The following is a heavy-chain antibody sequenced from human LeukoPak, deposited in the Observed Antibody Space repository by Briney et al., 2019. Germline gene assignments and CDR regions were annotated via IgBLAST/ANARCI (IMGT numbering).Heavy chain of an antibody. CDR3: ARDLTGTTVTVLGH. Sequence: SVKVSCKASGGTFSSYAISWVRQAPGQGLEWMGGIIPIFGTANYAQKFQGRVTITTDESTSTAYMELSRLRSDDTAVYYCARDLTGTTVTVLGHWGQGTLVTVSS. V-gene: IGHV1-69*05. CDR2: IIPIFGTA. CDR1: GGTFSSYA. D-gene: IGHD1-7*01. J-gene: IGHJ4*02.